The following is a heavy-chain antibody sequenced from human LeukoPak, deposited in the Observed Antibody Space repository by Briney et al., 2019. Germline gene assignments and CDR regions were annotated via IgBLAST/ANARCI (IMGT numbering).Heavy chain of an antibody. V-gene: IGHV4-34*01. CDR1: GGSFSGYY. CDR3: ARQTHGSAIDY. Sequence: SETLSLTCAVYGGSFSGYYWSWIRQPPGKGLEWIGEINHSGSTNYNPSLKSRVTISVDTSKNQFSLKLSSVTAADTAVYYCARQTHGSAIDYRGQGTLVTVSS. CDR2: INHSGST. D-gene: IGHD3-10*01. J-gene: IGHJ4*02.